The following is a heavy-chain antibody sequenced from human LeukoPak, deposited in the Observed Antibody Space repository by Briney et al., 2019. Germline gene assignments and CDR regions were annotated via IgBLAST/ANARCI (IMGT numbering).Heavy chain of an antibody. CDR3: AREGSAGYSSSWYAADAFDI. V-gene: IGHV3-23*01. CDR1: GFTFSSYA. Sequence: GGSLRLSCAASGFTFSSYAMSWVRQAPGKGLEWVSAISGSGGSTYYADSVKGRFTISRDNSKNTLYLQMNSLRAEDTAVYYCAREGSAGYSSSWYAADAFDIWGQGTMVTVSS. J-gene: IGHJ3*02. D-gene: IGHD6-13*01. CDR2: ISGSGGST.